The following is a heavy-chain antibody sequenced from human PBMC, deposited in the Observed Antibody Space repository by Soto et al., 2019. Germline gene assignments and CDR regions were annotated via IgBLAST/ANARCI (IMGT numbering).Heavy chain of an antibody. Sequence: GGSLRLSCAASGFTFSDAWMSWVRQAPGKGLEWIGRIKCKIDGGTTDYAAPVKGRFTISRDDSKNTLFLQMNSLKTEDTAVYSCTTASANNWKMFHSYYYGMDVWGQGTTVA. CDR2: IKCKIDGGTT. V-gene: IGHV3-15*01. D-gene: IGHD1-20*01. CDR1: GFTFSDAW. J-gene: IGHJ6*02. CDR3: TTASANNWKMFHSYYYGMDV.